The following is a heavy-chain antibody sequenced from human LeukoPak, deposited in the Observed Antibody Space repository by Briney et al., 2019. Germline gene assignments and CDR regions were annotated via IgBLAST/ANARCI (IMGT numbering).Heavy chain of an antibody. Sequence: SETLSLTCTVSNDSINNYYWSWIRQPPGKGLEWIGYIYYSGSTNYNPSLKSRVTISVDTSKNQFSLKLSSVTAADTAVYYCARGQYHSGSLPWGQGTLVTVSS. CDR1: NDSINNYY. V-gene: IGHV4-59*01. CDR3: ARGQYHSGSLP. D-gene: IGHD1-26*01. J-gene: IGHJ5*02. CDR2: IYYSGST.